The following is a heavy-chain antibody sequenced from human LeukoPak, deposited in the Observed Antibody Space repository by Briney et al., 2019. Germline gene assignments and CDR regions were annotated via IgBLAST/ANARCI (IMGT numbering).Heavy chain of an antibody. Sequence: QPGGSLRLSCAASGFTFSSYGMHWVRQAPGKGLEWVAFIRYDGSNKYYADSVKGRFTISRDNSKNTLYLQMNSLRAEDTAVYYCAKDRFVKGSGWYNWFDPWGQGTLVTVSS. CDR1: GFTFSSYG. CDR2: IRYDGSNK. V-gene: IGHV3-30*02. J-gene: IGHJ5*02. D-gene: IGHD6-19*01. CDR3: AKDRFVKGSGWYNWFDP.